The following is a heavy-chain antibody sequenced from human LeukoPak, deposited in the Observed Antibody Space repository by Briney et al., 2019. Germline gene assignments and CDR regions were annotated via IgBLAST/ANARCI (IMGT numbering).Heavy chain of an antibody. D-gene: IGHD3-16*02. V-gene: IGHV3-23*01. Sequence: GGSLRLSCAASGFTFSSYAMSWVRQAPGKGLEWVSAISGSGGSTYYADSVKGRFTISRDNSKNTLYLQMNSLRAGDTAVYYCAKDRRITFGGVIDPFDYWGQGTLVTVSS. CDR1: GFTFSSYA. CDR3: AKDRRITFGGVIDPFDY. J-gene: IGHJ4*02. CDR2: ISGSGGST.